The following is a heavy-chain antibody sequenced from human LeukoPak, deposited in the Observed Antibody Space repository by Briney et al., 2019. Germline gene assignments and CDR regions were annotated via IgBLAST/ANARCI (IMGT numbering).Heavy chain of an antibody. J-gene: IGHJ6*02. CDR2: ISGSGGST. Sequence: GGSLRLSCAASGFTFSSYAMSWVRQAPGKGLEWVSAISGSGGSTYYADSVKGRFTISRDNAKNSLYLQMNSLRAEDTAVYYCARVGQDPYYYYGMDVWGQGTTVTVSS. CDR1: GFTFSSYA. CDR3: ARVGQDPYYYYGMDV. V-gene: IGHV3-23*01.